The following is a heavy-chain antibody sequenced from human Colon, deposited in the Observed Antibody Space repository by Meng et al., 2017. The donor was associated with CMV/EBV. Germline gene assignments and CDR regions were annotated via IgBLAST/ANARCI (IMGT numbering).Heavy chain of an antibody. CDR1: GFTFGDCG. CDR3: SCSPSYDFWNPY. D-gene: IGHD3-3*01. Sequence: GESLKISCTVSGFTFGDCGLNWFRQTPGKGLEWVSFVRSNSYGESPQYAASVKGRFTVSRDDSKNVAYLQMNSLKTEDTGVYYCSCSPSYDFWNPYWGQGTLVTVSS. V-gene: IGHV3-49*03. CDR2: VRSNSYGESP. J-gene: IGHJ4*02.